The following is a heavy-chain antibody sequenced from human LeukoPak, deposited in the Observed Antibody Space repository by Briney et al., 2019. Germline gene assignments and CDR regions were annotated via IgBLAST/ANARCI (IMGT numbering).Heavy chain of an antibody. D-gene: IGHD3-22*01. CDR1: GYTFTSYG. J-gene: IGHJ4*02. CDR3: ARDQYYYDSSGSYSDY. V-gene: IGHV1-18*01. CDR2: ISAYNGNT. Sequence: ASVKVSCKASGYTFTSYGISWVRQAPGQGLEWMGWISAYNGNTNYAQKLQGRVTMTTDTSTSTAYMELRSLRSDDTAVYYCARDQYYYDSSGSYSDYWGQGTLVTVSS.